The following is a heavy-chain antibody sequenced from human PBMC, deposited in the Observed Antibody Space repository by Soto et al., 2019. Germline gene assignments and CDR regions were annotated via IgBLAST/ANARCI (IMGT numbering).Heavy chain of an antibody. V-gene: IGHV3-23*01. CDR1: GFTFSSYA. J-gene: IGHJ6*02. CDR2: ISGSGDST. CDR3: ARVVLGFDYYYYSMDV. Sequence: GGSLRLSCAASGFTFSSYAMSWVRQAPGKGLEWVSAISGSGDSTYYADSVKGRFTISRDNSKNTLYLQMNSLRAVDTVVYYCARVVLGFDYYYYSMDVWGQGTTVTVSS. D-gene: IGHD2-8*02.